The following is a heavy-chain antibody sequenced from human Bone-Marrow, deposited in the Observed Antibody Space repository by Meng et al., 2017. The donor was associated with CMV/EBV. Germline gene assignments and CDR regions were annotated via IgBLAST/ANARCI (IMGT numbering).Heavy chain of an antibody. V-gene: IGHV3-21*01. D-gene: IGHD2-2*01. J-gene: IGHJ4*02. CDR2: ISSSSSYI. Sequence: GESLKISCAASGFTFSNYNMNWVRQAPGKGLEWVSSISSSSSYIYSADSVKGRFTISRDNAKNSLYLQMNSLRAEDTAVYYCARVGCSSTSCYYRWLGVYYFDYCGQGTLVTVSS. CDR3: ARVGCSSTSCYYRWLGVYYFDY. CDR1: GFTFSNYN.